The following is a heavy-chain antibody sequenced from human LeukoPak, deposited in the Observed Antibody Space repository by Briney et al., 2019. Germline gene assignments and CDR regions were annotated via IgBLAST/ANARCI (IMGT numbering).Heavy chain of an antibody. J-gene: IGHJ6*03. CDR3: ARAQVQLEYYYYMDV. CDR1: GYSISSGYY. D-gene: IGHD1-1*01. V-gene: IGHV4-38-2*02. Sequence: SETLSLTCTVSGYSISSGYYWGWIRQPPGKGLEWIGSIYHSGSTYYNTSLKSRVTISVDTSKNQFSLKLSSVTAADTAVYYCARAQVQLEYYYYMDVWGKGTTVTVSS. CDR2: IYHSGST.